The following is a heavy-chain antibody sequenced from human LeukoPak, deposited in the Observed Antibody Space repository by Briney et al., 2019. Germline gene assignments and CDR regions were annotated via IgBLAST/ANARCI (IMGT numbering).Heavy chain of an antibody. CDR1: GFTFTSHA. V-gene: IGHV3-48*01. CDR3: ARRFDY. J-gene: IGHJ4*02. CDR2: ISSSNTI. Sequence: GGSLRLPCAASGFTFTSHAIHWVRQAPRKGLEWVSYISSSNTIYYADSVKGRFTISRDNAKNSLYLQMTSLRAEDTAVYYCARRFDYWGQGILVTVSS.